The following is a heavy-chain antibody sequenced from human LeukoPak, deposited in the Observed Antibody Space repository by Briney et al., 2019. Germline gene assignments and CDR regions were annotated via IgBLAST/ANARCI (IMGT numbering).Heavy chain of an antibody. CDR1: GFTFDDYG. D-gene: IGHD3-10*01. J-gene: IGHJ6*02. CDR3: ARARMRSGSYYRLDYYYGMDV. CDR2: INWNGGST. V-gene: IGHV3-20*01. Sequence: PGGSLRLSCAASGFTFDDYGMSWVRQAPGKGLEWVSGINWNGGSTGYADSVKSRFTISRDNAKNSLYLQMNSLRAEDTALYHCARARMRSGSYYRLDYYYGMDVWGQGTTVTVSS.